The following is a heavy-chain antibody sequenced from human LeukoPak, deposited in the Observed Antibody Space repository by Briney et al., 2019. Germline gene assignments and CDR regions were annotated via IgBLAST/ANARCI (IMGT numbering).Heavy chain of an antibody. V-gene: IGHV1-69*05. D-gene: IGHD3-22*01. CDR3: ARGGVYYYDSSGYGSYNWFDP. CDR1: GGTFSSYA. CDR2: VIPIFGTA. Sequence: ASVKVSCKASGGTFSSYAIMWVRQAPAQGLEWMGGVIPIFGTANYAQKFQGRVTITTDESTSTAYMELTSLRSEDTAVYYCARGGVYYYDSSGYGSYNWFDPWGQGTLVTVSS. J-gene: IGHJ5*02.